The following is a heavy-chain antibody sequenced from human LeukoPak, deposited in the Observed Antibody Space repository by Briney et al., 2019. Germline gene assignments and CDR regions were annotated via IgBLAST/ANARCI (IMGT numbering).Heavy chain of an antibody. CDR2: IKQDGSER. Sequence: GGSLRLSCAASGFTFSSYWMSWVRQAPGKGLEWVATIKQDGSERYYVDPVKGRFTISRDNAKNSLYLQMNSLRAEDTAVYYCARSSSSWDYYYYYYMDVWGKGTTVTISS. CDR1: GFTFSSYW. V-gene: IGHV3-7*01. D-gene: IGHD6-13*01. CDR3: ARSSSSWDYYYYYYMDV. J-gene: IGHJ6*03.